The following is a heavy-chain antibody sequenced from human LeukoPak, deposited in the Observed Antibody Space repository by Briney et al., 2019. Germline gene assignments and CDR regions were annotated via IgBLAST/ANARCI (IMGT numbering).Heavy chain of an antibody. Sequence: PGGTLRLSCVASGFTFSNYGTNWVRQAPGKGLEWVSGIVGSGVTTYYADSVKGRFTISRDNSKNTLYLQMNSLRAEDTAVYYCARAFPSGYDYYYYYYYMDVWGKGTTVTISS. D-gene: IGHD5-12*01. CDR3: ARAFPSGYDYYYYYYYMDV. CDR1: GFTFSNYG. CDR2: IVGSGVTT. J-gene: IGHJ6*03. V-gene: IGHV3-23*01.